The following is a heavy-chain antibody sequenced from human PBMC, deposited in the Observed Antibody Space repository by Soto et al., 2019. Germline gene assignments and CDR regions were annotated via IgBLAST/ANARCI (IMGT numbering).Heavy chain of an antibody. V-gene: IGHV4-34*01. CDR3: ARERALLLGFGVLISWFDP. Sequence: QVQLQQWGAGLLKPSETLSLTCAVYGGSFSGYYWSWIRQPPGKGLEWIGEINHSVSTNYNPSLKRRVTISVDTSKTQFSLKLSSVSAADTAVYSCARERALLLGFGVLISWFDPWGQGTLVTVSS. CDR2: INHSVST. J-gene: IGHJ5*02. D-gene: IGHD3-10*01. CDR1: GGSFSGYY.